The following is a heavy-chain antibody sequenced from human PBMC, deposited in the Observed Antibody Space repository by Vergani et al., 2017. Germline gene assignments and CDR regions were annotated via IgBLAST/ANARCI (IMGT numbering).Heavy chain of an antibody. D-gene: IGHD4-17*01. CDR2: VDPEDGET. CDR3: ATPQTVTTGGMEV. Sequence: EVQLVQSGAEVKKTGATMKISCKVSGYTFTDHYMHWVKQAPGKGLEWMGLVDPEDGETRYAEKFKGRVTIAADTSTDTAHLELSSLRSEDTAVYYCATPQTVTTGGMEVWVQGTTVIVSS. J-gene: IGHJ6*02. V-gene: IGHV1-69-2*01. CDR1: GYTFTDHY.